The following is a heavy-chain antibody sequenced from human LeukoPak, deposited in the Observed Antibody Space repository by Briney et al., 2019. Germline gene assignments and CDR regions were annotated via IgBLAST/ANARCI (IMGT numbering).Heavy chain of an antibody. CDR3: ARDTYYYGSGSYEGAFDI. Sequence: PSETLSLTCTVSGGSISSYYWSWIRQPPGKGLEWIGYIYYSGSTNYNPSLKSRVTISVDTSKNQFSLKLSSVTAADTAVYYCARDTYYYGSGSYEGAFDIWGQGTMVTVSS. CDR2: IYYSGST. J-gene: IGHJ3*02. CDR1: GGSISSYY. D-gene: IGHD3-10*01. V-gene: IGHV4-59*12.